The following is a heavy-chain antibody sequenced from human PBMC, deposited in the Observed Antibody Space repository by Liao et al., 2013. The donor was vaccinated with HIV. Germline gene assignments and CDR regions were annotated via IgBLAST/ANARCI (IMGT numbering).Heavy chain of an antibody. Sequence: QLQLRESGPGLVRPSGPCPSPALCPVVPSAVVLTIGAGSASPHGKGLEWIGSVYRRGNTNYNPSLRSRVTISVDTSKNLFSLNVTSVTAADTAVYFCVRDTGYSSVWNLAMGSDYWGQGTLVTVSS. CDR3: VRDTGYSSVWNLAMGSDY. CDR1: VVPSAVVLT. V-gene: IGHV4-39*07. J-gene: IGHJ4*02. D-gene: IGHD6-19*01. CDR2: VYRRGNT.